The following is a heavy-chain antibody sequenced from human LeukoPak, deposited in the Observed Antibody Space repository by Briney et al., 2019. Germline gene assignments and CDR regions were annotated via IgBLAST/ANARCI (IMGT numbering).Heavy chain of an antibody. J-gene: IGHJ4*01. CDR2: ISGGSGVA. V-gene: IGHV3-23*01. D-gene: IGHD6-6*01. CDR1: RLTLSSYS. CDR3: AKDRGRPPSISYLFDN. Sequence: LSGGSLRLSCAPSRLTLSSYSMNWVRQAPGEGREWVSVISGGSGVAYYADSMKDRFTISTDNHKNTLYLQLSSLRADDTAVYYSAKDRGRPPSISYLFDNWGHGTLFSVSS.